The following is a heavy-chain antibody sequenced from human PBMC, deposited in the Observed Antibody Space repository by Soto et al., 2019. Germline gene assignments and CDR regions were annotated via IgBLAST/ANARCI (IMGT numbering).Heavy chain of an antibody. CDR3: ARPQAGEKWAHPYYYYYGMDV. V-gene: IGHV1-69*02. Sequence: GASVKVSCKASGGTFSSYTISWVRQAPGQGLEWMGRIIPILGIANYAQKFQGRVTITADESTSTAYMELSSLRSEDTAVYYCARPQAGEKWAHPYYYYYGMDVWGQGTTVTVSS. CDR2: IIPILGIA. D-gene: IGHD2-8*01. J-gene: IGHJ6*02. CDR1: GGTFSSYT.